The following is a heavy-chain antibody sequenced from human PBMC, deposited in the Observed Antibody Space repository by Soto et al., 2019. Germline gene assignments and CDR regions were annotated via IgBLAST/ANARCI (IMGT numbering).Heavy chain of an antibody. Sequence: GGSLRLSCAASGFTFGDYAMHWFRHDPAKGLEWVSGISWNSGSIGYADSVKGRFTISRDNAKNSLYLQMNSLRAEDTALYYYAKANYGSGSSRFDLWGQGTLVTVSS. CDR3: AKANYGSGSSRFDL. CDR1: GFTFGDYA. V-gene: IGHV3-9*01. J-gene: IGHJ5*02. D-gene: IGHD3-10*01. CDR2: ISWNSGSI.